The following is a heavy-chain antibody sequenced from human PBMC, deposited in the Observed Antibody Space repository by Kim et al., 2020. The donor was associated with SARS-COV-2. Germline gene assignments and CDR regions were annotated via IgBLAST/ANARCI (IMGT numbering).Heavy chain of an antibody. V-gene: IGHV4-4*02. CDR3: ARVHVEWELLRAFDI. Sequence: LRETLSLTCAVSGGSISSSNWWSWVRQPPGKGLEWIGEIYHSGSTNYNPSLKSRVTISVDKSKNQFSLKLSSVTAADTAVYYCARVHVEWELLRAFDIWGQGTMVTVSS. CDR2: IYHSGST. J-gene: IGHJ3*02. D-gene: IGHD1-26*01. CDR1: GGSISSSNW.